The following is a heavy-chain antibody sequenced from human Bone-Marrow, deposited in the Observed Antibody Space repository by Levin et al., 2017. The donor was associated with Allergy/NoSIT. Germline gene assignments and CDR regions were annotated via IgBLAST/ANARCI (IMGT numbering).Heavy chain of an antibody. CDR3: AREVSITGQLDY. V-gene: IGHV3-53*01. CDR2: IYKDGDT. J-gene: IGHJ4*02. CDR1: GFTITHNY. Sequence: PGGSLRLSCVVSGFTITHNYMTWVRQAPGKGLEWISVIYKDGDTYYTDSVKGRFTISRDTSKNTVYLQMNSLRGEDTAVYFCAREVSITGQLDYWGQGTLVTVSS. D-gene: IGHD1-14*01.